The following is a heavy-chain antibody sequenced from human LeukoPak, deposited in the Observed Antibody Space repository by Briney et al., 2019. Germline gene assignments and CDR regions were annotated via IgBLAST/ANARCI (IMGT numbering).Heavy chain of an antibody. CDR1: GFTLSSYS. J-gene: IGHJ4*02. CDR2: ISSSSSYI. D-gene: IGHD6-13*01. CDR3: ARADSSSWYYFDY. Sequence: GGSLRLSCAASGFTLSSYSMNWVRPAPGKGLEWVSSISSSSSYIYYADSVKGRFTISRDNAKNSLYLQMNSLRAEDTAVYYCARADSSSWYYFDYWGQGTLVTVSS. V-gene: IGHV3-21*01.